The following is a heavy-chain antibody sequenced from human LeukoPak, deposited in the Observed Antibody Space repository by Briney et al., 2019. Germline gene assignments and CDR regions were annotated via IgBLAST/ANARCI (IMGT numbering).Heavy chain of an antibody. D-gene: IGHD3-9*01. Sequence: SETLSLTCTVSGDSIRSTTYYWGWIRQSPGKGLEWIASIYHSGSTYYNPSLKSRVTMSIDTSKNQFSLKLSSVTAADTAVYYCARFDILTGYFPDYWGQGTLVTVSS. CDR1: GDSIRSTTYY. J-gene: IGHJ4*02. CDR3: ARFDILTGYFPDY. V-gene: IGHV4-39*07. CDR2: IYHSGST.